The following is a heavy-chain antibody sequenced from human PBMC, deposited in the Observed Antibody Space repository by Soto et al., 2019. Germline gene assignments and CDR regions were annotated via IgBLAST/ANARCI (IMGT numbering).Heavy chain of an antibody. D-gene: IGHD6-13*01. J-gene: IGHJ6*02. CDR2: ISYDGSNK. V-gene: IGHV3-30*18. Sequence: VGSLRLSCAASGFTFSSYGMHWVRQAPGKGLEWVAVISYDGSNKYYADSVKGRFTISRDNSKNTLYLQMNSLRAEDTAVYYCAKVVAAGYYYYYYGMDVWGQGTTVTVSS. CDR1: GFTFSSYG. CDR3: AKVVAAGYYYYYYGMDV.